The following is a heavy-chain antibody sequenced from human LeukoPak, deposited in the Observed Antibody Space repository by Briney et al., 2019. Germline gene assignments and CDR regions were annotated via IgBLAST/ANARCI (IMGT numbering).Heavy chain of an antibody. J-gene: IGHJ4*02. V-gene: IGHV3-48*03. Sequence: GGSLRLSCAASGFTFSSYEMNWVRQAPGKGLEWVSYISSSGSTIYYADSVKGRFTISRDNSKNTLYLQMNSLRAEDTAVYYCAKYVSYYYDSSTYYPSQGYFDYWGQGTLVTVSS. CDR1: GFTFSSYE. CDR2: ISSSGSTI. CDR3: AKYVSYYYDSSTYYPSQGYFDY. D-gene: IGHD3-22*01.